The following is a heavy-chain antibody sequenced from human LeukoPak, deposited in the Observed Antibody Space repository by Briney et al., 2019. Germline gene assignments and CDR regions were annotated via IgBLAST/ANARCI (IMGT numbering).Heavy chain of an antibody. V-gene: IGHV1-46*01. CDR1: GYIFTSYY. D-gene: IGHD2-15*01. CDR3: ARDKSCSGGSCYWFDP. CDR2: INPSGGSI. Sequence: GASVKVSCKASGYIFTSYYMYWVRQAPGQGLEWMGIINPSGGSIRYAQKFQGRVTMTRDTSISTAYMELSRLRSDDTAVYYCARDKSCSGGSCYWFDPWGQGTLVTVSS. J-gene: IGHJ5*02.